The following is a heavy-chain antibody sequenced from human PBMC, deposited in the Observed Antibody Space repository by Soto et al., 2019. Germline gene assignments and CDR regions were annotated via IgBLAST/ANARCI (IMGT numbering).Heavy chain of an antibody. CDR1: DYIFLAYG. CDR2: ISPKFGRT. V-gene: IGHV1-18*01. D-gene: IGHD2-15*01. J-gene: IGHJ2*01. CDR3: ARDDCNGGSCDGGHYLDL. Sequence: QVQLVQSGPEVKKAGASVKVSCTAPTDYIFLAYGFDWVRQAPGQGLEWMGWISPKFGRTNYARTRQGRFTMTTDVSTNSVSMELRDLRSDDTAVYYCARDDCNGGSCDGGHYLDLWGRGTPISVSS.